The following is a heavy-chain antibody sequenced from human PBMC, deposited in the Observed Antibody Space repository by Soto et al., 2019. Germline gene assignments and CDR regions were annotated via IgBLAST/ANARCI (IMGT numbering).Heavy chain of an antibody. CDR3: AKTVGLDPFGHFTL. D-gene: IGHD1-26*01. CDR2: ISHTSHYM. V-gene: IGHV3-11*05. Sequence: QAQLVESGGGLVKPGGSLRLSCAASGFTFSDAYMSWIRQAPGKGLEGVSYISHTSHYMKYSDSVEARFTVSTDNAKNELYKHMNRLRAVAKAVYSRAKTVGLDPFGHFTLWGRGTLVIVSS. CDR1: GFTFSDAY. J-gene: IGHJ2*01.